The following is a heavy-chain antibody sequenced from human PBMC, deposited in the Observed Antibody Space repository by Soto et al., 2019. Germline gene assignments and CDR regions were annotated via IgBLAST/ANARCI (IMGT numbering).Heavy chain of an antibody. V-gene: IGHV1-69*12. CDR2: IIPIFRRP. Sequence: QVQLEQSGAEVKKPGSSVKVSCKASGGTFSTSAISWVRQAPGQGLEWMGGIIPIFRRPDYAQKFQGRVTVTADESTSTAYMELSGLRSDDTAFYYCARDKDRPQLGGNYYYILDVWGQGTTITVSS. D-gene: IGHD3-3*02. CDR1: GGTFSTSA. CDR3: ARDKDRPQLGGNYYYILDV. J-gene: IGHJ6*02.